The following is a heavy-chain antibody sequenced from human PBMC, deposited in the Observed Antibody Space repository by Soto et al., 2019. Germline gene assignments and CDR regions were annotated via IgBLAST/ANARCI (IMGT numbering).Heavy chain of an antibody. J-gene: IGHJ4*02. D-gene: IGHD3-10*01. CDR1: GLTFSTYA. CDR3: AKDRPNYYGSGGGYYKAGGDY. Sequence: EVQLLVSGGGLVQPGGSLRLSCAASGLTFSTYAMSWVRQAPGRGLEWVSSITGNGATTYYTDSVKGRFIISRDNSKNTLFMQRTSLSAEDTALYYCAKDRPNYYGSGGGYYKAGGDYWGQGTLVTVSS. V-gene: IGHV3-23*01. CDR2: ITGNGATT.